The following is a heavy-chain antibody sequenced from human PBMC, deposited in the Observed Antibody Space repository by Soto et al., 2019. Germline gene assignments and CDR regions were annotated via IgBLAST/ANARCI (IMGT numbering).Heavy chain of an antibody. V-gene: IGHV4-31*03. CDR1: GGSISSGGYY. J-gene: IGHJ4*02. CDR3: ARAPPGVTTEYYFDY. D-gene: IGHD4-17*01. Sequence: QVQLQESGPGLVKPSQTPSLTCTVSGGSISSGGYYWSWIRQHPGKGLEWIGYIYYSGSTYYNPSLKSRVTISVDTSKNQFSLKLSSVTAADTAVYYCARAPPGVTTEYYFDYWGQGTLVTVSS. CDR2: IYYSGST.